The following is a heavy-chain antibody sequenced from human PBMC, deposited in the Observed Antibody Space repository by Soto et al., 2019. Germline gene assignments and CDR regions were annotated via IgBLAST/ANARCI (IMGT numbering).Heavy chain of an antibody. CDR1: GGSISSYY. Sequence: PSETLSLTCTVSGGSISSYYWSWIRQPPGKGQEWIGYIYYSGSTNYNPSLKSRVTISVYTSKNHLSLKLSSVTSADTAVYYCARRHGYYFDYWGQGTLVTVSS. V-gene: IGHV4-59*08. J-gene: IGHJ4*02. CDR2: IYYSGST. CDR3: ARRHGYYFDY.